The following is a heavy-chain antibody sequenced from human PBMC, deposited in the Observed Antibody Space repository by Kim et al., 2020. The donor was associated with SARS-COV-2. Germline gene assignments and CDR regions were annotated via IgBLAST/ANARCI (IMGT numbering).Heavy chain of an antibody. D-gene: IGHD5-18*01. CDR3: ARLGDGYSRIDY. J-gene: IGHJ4*02. Sequence: GGSLRLSCAASGFTFSSYWMHWVRQASGKGLVWVSRINSDGSSATYADSVKGRVTISRDNARNTLYLQMSSLRAEDTAVYYCARLGDGYSRIDYWGQGTLVSVSS. CDR2: INSDGSSA. V-gene: IGHV3-74*03. CDR1: GFTFSSYW.